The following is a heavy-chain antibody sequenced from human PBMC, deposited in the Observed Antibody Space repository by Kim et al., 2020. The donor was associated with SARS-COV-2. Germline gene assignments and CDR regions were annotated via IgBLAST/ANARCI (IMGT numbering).Heavy chain of an antibody. Sequence: GGSLRLSCAASGFTFGDYAMHWVRQAPGKGLEWVSGISWNSGSIGYADSVKGRFTISRDNSKNSLYLQMNSLRAEDTALYYCAKDSYGGGSPGYFQHWGQGTLVTVSS. CDR3: AKDSYGGGSPGYFQH. V-gene: IGHV3-9*01. CDR2: ISWNSGSI. J-gene: IGHJ1*01. D-gene: IGHD1-26*01. CDR1: GFTFGDYA.